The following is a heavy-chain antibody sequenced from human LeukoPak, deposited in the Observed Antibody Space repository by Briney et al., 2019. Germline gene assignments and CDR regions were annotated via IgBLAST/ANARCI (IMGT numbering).Heavy chain of an antibody. CDR2: IYHSGST. Sequence: PSETLSLTCTVSGYSISSGYYWGGIRQPPGKGLEWIGSIYHSGSTYFNPSLKSRVTISVDTSKNQFSLKLSSVTAADTAVYYCARDSHYYYSSSGYYRRRWFDPWGQGTLVTVSS. J-gene: IGHJ5*02. CDR3: ARDSHYYYSSSGYYRRRWFDP. CDR1: GYSISSGYY. V-gene: IGHV4-38-2*02. D-gene: IGHD3-22*01.